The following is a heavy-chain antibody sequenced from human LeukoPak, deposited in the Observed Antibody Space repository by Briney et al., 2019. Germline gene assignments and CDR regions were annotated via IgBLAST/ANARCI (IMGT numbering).Heavy chain of an antibody. J-gene: IGHJ5*02. CDR2: IYHSGST. V-gene: IGHV4-4*02. CDR1: GGSINSSNW. Sequence: PSETLSLTCAVSGGSINSSNWWNWVRQPPGKGLEWIGEIYHSGSTNYNPSLKSRVTISVDKSKNQFSLKLSSVTAADTAVCYCASAYSSGWFNWFDPWGQGTLVTVSS. CDR3: ASAYSSGWFNWFDP. D-gene: IGHD6-19*01.